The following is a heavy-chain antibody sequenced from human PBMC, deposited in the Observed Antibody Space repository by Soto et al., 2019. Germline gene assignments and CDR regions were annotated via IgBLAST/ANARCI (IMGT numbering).Heavy chain of an antibody. J-gene: IGHJ4*02. CDR2: IYHSGST. D-gene: IGHD5-18*01. CDR1: GGSISSINW. V-gene: IGHV4-4*02. Sequence: QVQLQETGPGLVKPSGTLSITCAFSGGSISSINWWSWARQPPGKGLEWIGDIYHSGSTNYNPSLKSRVTISVDKSKNQFSLKRSSVTAADTAVYSCARTPWDGYTGYYFAYWGKGTLVTVSS. CDR3: ARTPWDGYTGYYFAY.